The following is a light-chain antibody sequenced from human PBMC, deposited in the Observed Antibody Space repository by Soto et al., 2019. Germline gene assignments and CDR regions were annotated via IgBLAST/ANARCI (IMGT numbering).Light chain of an antibody. Sequence: QSVLTQPPSASGTPGQRVTISCSGSSSNIGSNYVYWYQQHPGTAPKLLTYSNNQRPSGVPARFSGSKSGTSASVALSGLRSEDEADYYCAAWDDWLSGVVFGGGTKLTVL. CDR1: SSNIGSNY. J-gene: IGLJ2*01. CDR2: SNN. CDR3: AAWDDWLSGVV. V-gene: IGLV1-47*01.